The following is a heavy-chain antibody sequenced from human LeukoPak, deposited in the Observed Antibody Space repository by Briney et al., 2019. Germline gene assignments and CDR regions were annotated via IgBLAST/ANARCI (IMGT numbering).Heavy chain of an antibody. J-gene: IGHJ4*02. Sequence: GASVKVSCKASRYAFTSYDINWVRQATGQGLEWMGWMNPNSGNTGYAQKFQGRVTMTRNTSISTAYMELSSLRSEDTAVYYCARVTSIAARRYFDYWGQGTLVTVSS. CDR1: RYAFTSYD. CDR3: ARVTSIAARRYFDY. CDR2: MNPNSGNT. D-gene: IGHD6-6*01. V-gene: IGHV1-8*01.